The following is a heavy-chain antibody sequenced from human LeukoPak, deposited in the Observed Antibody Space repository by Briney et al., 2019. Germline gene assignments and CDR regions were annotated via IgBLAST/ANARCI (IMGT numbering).Heavy chain of an antibody. Sequence: GGSLRLSCAASGFTFSSYSMNWVRQAPGKGLEWVSYISRGSTSIYNADSVKGRFTISRDNSKNTLYLQMNSLRAEDTAVYYCAKDRDYYDSSGTLGYFDYWGQGTLVTVSS. CDR3: AKDRDYYDSSGTLGYFDY. D-gene: IGHD3-22*01. CDR1: GFTFSSYS. V-gene: IGHV3-48*01. J-gene: IGHJ4*02. CDR2: ISRGSTSI.